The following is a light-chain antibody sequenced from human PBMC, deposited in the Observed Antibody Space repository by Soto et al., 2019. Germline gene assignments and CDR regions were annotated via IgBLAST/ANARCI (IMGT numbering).Light chain of an antibody. CDR3: QQYGSSLT. CDR1: QSVNSY. CDR2: DAS. V-gene: IGKV3-11*01. Sequence: EIVLTQSPATLSLSPGERATLSCRASQSVNSYLAWYQQKPGQAPRLLIYDASNRATGIPARFSGSGSGTDFTLTISSLEPEDFAVYYCQQYGSSLTFGPGTKVDIK. J-gene: IGKJ3*01.